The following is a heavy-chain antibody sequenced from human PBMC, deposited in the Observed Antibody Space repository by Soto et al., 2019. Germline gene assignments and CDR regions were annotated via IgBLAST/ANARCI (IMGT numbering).Heavy chain of an antibody. J-gene: IGHJ3*02. Sequence: QVQLQESGPGLVKPSETLSLTCTVSGGSISSYYWSWIRQPPGKGLEWIGCIYYSGSTNYNPSLKSRVTISVDTSKNQFSLKLSSVTAADTAVYYCARRWGDAFDIWGQGTMVTVSS. D-gene: IGHD3-16*01. CDR2: IYYSGST. V-gene: IGHV4-59*08. CDR3: ARRWGDAFDI. CDR1: GGSISSYY.